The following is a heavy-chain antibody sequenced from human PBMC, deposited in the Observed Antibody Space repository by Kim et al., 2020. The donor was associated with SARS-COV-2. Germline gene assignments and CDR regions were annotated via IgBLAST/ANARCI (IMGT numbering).Heavy chain of an antibody. CDR2: ISGSGGTT. CDR1: GFTFTSYS. V-gene: IGHV3-23*01. D-gene: IGHD1-1*01. CDR3: AKPATSGGPHYYFDY. Sequence: GGSLRLSCAASGFTFTSYSMNWVRQAPGMGLERVSAISGSGGTTYYADSVKGRFTISRDNSKNTLYLQMDSLSAEDTALYYCAKPATSGGPHYYFDYGGQGTRVSLST. J-gene: IGHJ4*02.